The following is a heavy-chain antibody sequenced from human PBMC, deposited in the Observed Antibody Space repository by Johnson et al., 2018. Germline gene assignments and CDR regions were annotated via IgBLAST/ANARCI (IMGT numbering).Heavy chain of an antibody. J-gene: IGHJ6*02. D-gene: IGHD3-16*01. V-gene: IGHV3-30*18. CDR2: MSFDGSNK. CDR1: GFTFMYYG. Sequence: QVQLQESGGGVVQPGTSLRLSCAASGFTFMYYGMHWVRQAPGKGLEWVAVMSFDGSNKLYADTVKGRFTVSRDNSQNTLYLQMNTLRPEDTAVYYCAKAAKTSKKTVLYLGMDVGGPGTTVTVSS. CDR3: AKAAKTSKKTVLYLGMDV.